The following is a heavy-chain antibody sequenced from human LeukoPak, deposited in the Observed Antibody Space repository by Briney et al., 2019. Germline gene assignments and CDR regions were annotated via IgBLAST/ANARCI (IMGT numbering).Heavy chain of an antibody. CDR2: IIPIFGTA. CDR3: ARIPYYYGSMRDRNGDY. Sequence: VASVKVSCKASGYTFSSYANSWVRQAPGQGLEWMGGIIPIFGTANYAQKFQGRVMITADKSTSTAYMELSSLRSEDTAVYYCARIPYYYGSMRDRNGDYWGQGTLVTVSS. J-gene: IGHJ4*02. V-gene: IGHV1-69*06. D-gene: IGHD3-10*01. CDR1: GYTFSSYA.